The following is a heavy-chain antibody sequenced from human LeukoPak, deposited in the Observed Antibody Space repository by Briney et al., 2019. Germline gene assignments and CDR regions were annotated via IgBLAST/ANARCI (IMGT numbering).Heavy chain of an antibody. Sequence: SETLSLTCTVSGGSISSYYWSWIRQPAGKGLEWIGRIYTSGSTNYNPSLKSRVTMSVDTSKNQFSLKLSSVTAADTAVYYCARLFYYDSRGYPYYFDYWGQGTLVTVSS. CDR1: GGSISSYY. V-gene: IGHV4-4*07. D-gene: IGHD3-22*01. J-gene: IGHJ4*02. CDR2: IYTSGST. CDR3: ARLFYYDSRGYPYYFDY.